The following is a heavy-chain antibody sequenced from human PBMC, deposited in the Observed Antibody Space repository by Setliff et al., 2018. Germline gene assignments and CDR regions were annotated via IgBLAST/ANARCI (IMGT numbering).Heavy chain of an antibody. D-gene: IGHD6-13*01. V-gene: IGHV1-46*01. CDR3: ARAGVAAADRKGLLEY. Sequence: ASVKVSCKATGYTLSRHYMHWARQAPGQGLEWMGIINPGGGSASIVQKFQGRVTMTSDTSTSTVYMEVTGLTPEDTAVYYCARAGVAAADRKGLLEYWGQGTAVTVSS. CDR2: INPGGGSA. CDR1: GYTLSRHY. J-gene: IGHJ4*02.